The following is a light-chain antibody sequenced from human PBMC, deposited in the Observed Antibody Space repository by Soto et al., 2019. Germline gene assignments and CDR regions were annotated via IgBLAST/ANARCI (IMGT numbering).Light chain of an antibody. Sequence: EIVLTQSPGTLSLSPGERATLSCRASQSVSSSYLAWYQQKPGQAPRLLIYGASSRATGIPDRFSGSGSGTDCTLTISRLEPGDFAVYFCQQYGTSPYTFGQGTKLEIK. CDR2: GAS. CDR3: QQYGTSPYT. CDR1: QSVSSSY. J-gene: IGKJ2*01. V-gene: IGKV3-20*01.